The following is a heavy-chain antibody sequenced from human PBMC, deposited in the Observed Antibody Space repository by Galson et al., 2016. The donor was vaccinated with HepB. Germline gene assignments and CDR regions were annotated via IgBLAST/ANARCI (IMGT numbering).Heavy chain of an antibody. J-gene: IGHJ4*02. CDR2: IYSGGST. V-gene: IGHV3-53*01. D-gene: IGHD6-19*01. CDR3: ARDSSGWKFYFDY. Sequence: SLRLSCAASGFTVSSSYMSWVRQAPGKGLEWVSVIYSGGSTNYADSVKGRFTISRDNSKNMLYLQMNSLTAEDTAVYYCARDSSGWKFYFDYWGRGTLVTVSS. CDR1: GFTVSSSY.